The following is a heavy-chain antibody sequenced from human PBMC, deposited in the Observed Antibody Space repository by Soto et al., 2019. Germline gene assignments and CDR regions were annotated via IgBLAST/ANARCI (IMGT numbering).Heavy chain of an antibody. CDR1: GYTFTSYG. V-gene: IGHV1-18*04. CDR2: ISAYNGNT. CDR3: ARVGNIAVAGTSPYYYYYGMDV. J-gene: IGHJ6*02. Sequence: SVKVSCKASGYTFTSYGISWVRQAPGQGLEWMGWISAYNGNTNYAQKLQGRVTMTTDTSTSTAYMELRSLRSDDTAVYYCARVGNIAVAGTSPYYYYYGMDVWGQGTTVTVSS. D-gene: IGHD6-19*01.